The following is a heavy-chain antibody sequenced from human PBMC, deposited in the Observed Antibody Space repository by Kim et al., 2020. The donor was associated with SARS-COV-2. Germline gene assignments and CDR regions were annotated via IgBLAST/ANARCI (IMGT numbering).Heavy chain of an antibody. D-gene: IGHD2-2*02. V-gene: IGHV5-10-1*01. CDR2: IDPSDSYT. Sequence: GESLKISCKGSGYSFTSYWISWVRQMPGKGLEWMGRIDPSDSYTNYSPSFQGHVTISADKSISTAYLQWSSLKASDTAMYYCARHGGYCSSTSCYTFPGWFDPWGQGTLVTVSS. J-gene: IGHJ5*02. CDR1: GYSFTSYW. CDR3: ARHGGYCSSTSCYTFPGWFDP.